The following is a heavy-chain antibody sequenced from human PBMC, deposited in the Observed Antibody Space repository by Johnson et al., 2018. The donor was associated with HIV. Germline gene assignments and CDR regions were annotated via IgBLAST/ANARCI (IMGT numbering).Heavy chain of an antibody. Sequence: EVQLVESGGGVVQPGKSLRLSCAASGFTFSSYWMSWVRQAPGKGLEWVANIKQDGSEKYYVDSVKGRFTISRDNAKNTLYLQMNSLRSEDTAVYYCTTGDSQGVAFDIWGQGTMVTVSS. CDR2: IKQDGSEK. D-gene: IGHD3-10*01. CDR3: TTGDSQGVAFDI. CDR1: GFTFSSYW. J-gene: IGHJ3*02. V-gene: IGHV3-7*01.